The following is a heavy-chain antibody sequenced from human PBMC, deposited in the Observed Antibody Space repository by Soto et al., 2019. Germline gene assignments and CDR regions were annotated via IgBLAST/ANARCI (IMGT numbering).Heavy chain of an antibody. D-gene: IGHD3-22*01. CDR3: ARGEKGDSSGYYPNAFDY. Sequence: QVQLQESGPGLVKPSQTLSLTCTVSGGSISSGGYYWSWIRQHPGKGLEWIGYIYYSGSTYYNPSLKSRVTISVDTSKNQFSLKLSSVTAADKAVYYCARGEKGDSSGYYPNAFDYWGQGTLVTVSS. CDR1: GGSISSGGYY. CDR2: IYYSGST. J-gene: IGHJ4*02. V-gene: IGHV4-31*03.